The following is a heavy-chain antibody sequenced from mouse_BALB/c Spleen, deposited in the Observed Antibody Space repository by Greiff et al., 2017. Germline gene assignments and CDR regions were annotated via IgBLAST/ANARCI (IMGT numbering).Heavy chain of an antibody. CDR1: GFSLTSYG. D-gene: IGHD2-4*01. CDR2: IWAGGST. J-gene: IGHJ4*01. Sequence: QVQLKELGPGLVAPSQSLSITCTVSGFSLTSYGVHWVRQPPGKGLEWLGVIWAGGSTNYNSALMSRLSISKDNSKSQVFLKMNSLQTDDTAMYYCARGGDYEGYYAMDYWGQGTSVTVSS. CDR3: ARGGDYEGYYAMDY. V-gene: IGHV2-9*02.